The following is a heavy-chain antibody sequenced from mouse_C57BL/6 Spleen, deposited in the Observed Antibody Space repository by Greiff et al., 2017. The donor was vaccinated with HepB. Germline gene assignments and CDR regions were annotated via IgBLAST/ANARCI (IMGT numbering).Heavy chain of an antibody. CDR1: GYTFTSYW. CDR2: IDPSDSYT. V-gene: IGHV1-69*01. D-gene: IGHD3-1*01. Sequence: VQLQQSGAELVMPGASVKLSCKASGYTFTSYWMHWVKQRPGQGLEWIGEIDPSDSYTNYNQKFKGKSTLTVDKSSSTAYMQLSSLTSEDSAVYYCAREGANLWYFDVWGTGTTVTVSS. CDR3: AREGANLWYFDV. J-gene: IGHJ1*03.